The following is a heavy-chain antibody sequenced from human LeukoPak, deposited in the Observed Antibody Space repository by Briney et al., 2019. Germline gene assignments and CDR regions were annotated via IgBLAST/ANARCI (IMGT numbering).Heavy chain of an antibody. CDR3: ARHDTYYYDGSGYYYGVQFPNVIDY. J-gene: IGHJ4*02. V-gene: IGHV4-39*01. CDR1: GGSISSSSYY. Sequence: PSETLSLTCTVSGGSISSSSYYWGWIRQPPGKGLEWIGSIYYSGSTYYNPSLKSRVTISVDTSKNQFSLELSSVTAADTAVYYCARHDTYYYDGSGYYYGVQFPNVIDYWGQGTLVTVSS. D-gene: IGHD3-22*01. CDR2: IYYSGST.